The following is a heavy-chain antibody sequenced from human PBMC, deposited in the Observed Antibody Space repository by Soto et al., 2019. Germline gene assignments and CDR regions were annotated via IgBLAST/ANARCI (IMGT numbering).Heavy chain of an antibody. CDR1: GGSISSYY. Sequence: SETLSLTCTVSGGSISSYYWSWIRQPPGKGLEWIGYIYYSGSTNYNPSLKSRVTLSVDTPKNQFSLKLSSVTAADTAVYYCARRYSSAFDIWGQGKMVTVSS. J-gene: IGHJ3*02. D-gene: IGHD6-13*01. CDR3: ARRYSSAFDI. V-gene: IGHV4-59*08. CDR2: IYYSGST.